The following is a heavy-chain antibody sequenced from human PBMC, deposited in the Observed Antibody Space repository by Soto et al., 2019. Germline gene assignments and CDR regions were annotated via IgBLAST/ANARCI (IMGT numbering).Heavy chain of an antibody. CDR1: GFTFSSYG. D-gene: IGHD6-19*01. CDR2: IWYDGSNK. J-gene: IGHJ4*02. V-gene: IGHV3-33*01. Sequence: QVQLVESGGGVVQPGRSLRLSCAASGFTFSSYGMHWVRQAPGKGLEWVAVIWYDGSNKYYADSVKGRFTISRDNSKNTLYLQMNSLRAEDTAVYYCAREGYSSGWGVGFYYWGQGTLVTVSS. CDR3: AREGYSSGWGVGFYY.